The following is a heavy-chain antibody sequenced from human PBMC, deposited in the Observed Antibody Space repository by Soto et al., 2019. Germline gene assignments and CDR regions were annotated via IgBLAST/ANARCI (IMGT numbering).Heavy chain of an antibody. V-gene: IGHV6-1*01. J-gene: IGHJ6*03. CDR3: ARVVPRIAAAGTYYYYYMDV. CDR2: TYYRSKWYN. CDR1: GDSVSSNSAA. Sequence: HSQTLSLTCAISGDSVSSNSAAWNWIRQSPSRGLEWLGRTYYRSKWYNDYAVSVKSRITINPDTSKNQFSLQLNSVTPGDTAVYYCARVVPRIAAAGTYYYYYMDVWGKGTTVTVSS. D-gene: IGHD6-13*01.